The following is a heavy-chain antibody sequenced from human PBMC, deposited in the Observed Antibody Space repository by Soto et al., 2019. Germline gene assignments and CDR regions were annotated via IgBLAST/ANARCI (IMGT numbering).Heavy chain of an antibody. CDR2: ISPKSGAI. CDR3: ARPPGYLSDWYYFDS. V-gene: IGHV1-2*02. J-gene: IGHJ4*02. CDR1: GYTLIDYY. Sequence: WASVKVSCKACGYTLIDYYTHWVGQAPGQGLEWMGRISPKSGAINYAQKFQGRVTLTWDTSLNTAYMELSSLRSDDTALYYCARPPGYLSDWYYFDSWGQGTQVTVSS. D-gene: IGHD3-9*01.